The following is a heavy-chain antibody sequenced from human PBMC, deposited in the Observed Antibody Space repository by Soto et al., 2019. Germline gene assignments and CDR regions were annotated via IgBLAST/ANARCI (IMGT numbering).Heavy chain of an antibody. CDR1: GFTFTNSA. D-gene: IGHD6-19*01. J-gene: IGHJ4*02. Sequence: GASVKVSCKASGFTFTNSAVQWVRQAPGQGLEWMGTIFPGSVNIAYAQKFKDKVTMTKDTSTNTVYLELHSLTSEDTAVYYCTRAPRGIIVAPDYWGQGTLVTV. V-gene: IGHV1-58*01. CDR2: IFPGSVNI. CDR3: TRAPRGIIVAPDY.